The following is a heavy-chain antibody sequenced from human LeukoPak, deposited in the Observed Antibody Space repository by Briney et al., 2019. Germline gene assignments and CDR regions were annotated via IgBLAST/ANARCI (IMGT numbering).Heavy chain of an antibody. D-gene: IGHD3-22*01. CDR2: FDPEDGET. CDR1: GYTLTELS. V-gene: IGHV1-24*01. Sequence: ASVKVSCKVSGYTLTELSMHWVRQAPGKGLEWMGGFDPEDGETIYAQKFQGRVTMTEDTSTDTAYMELRSLRSDDTAVYYCARVFYYDSSGYYGEFDYWGQGTLVTVSS. CDR3: ARVFYYDSSGYYGEFDY. J-gene: IGHJ4*02.